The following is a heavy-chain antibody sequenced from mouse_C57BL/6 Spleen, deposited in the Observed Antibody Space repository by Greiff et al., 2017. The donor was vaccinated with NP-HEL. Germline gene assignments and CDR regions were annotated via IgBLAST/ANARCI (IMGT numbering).Heavy chain of an antibody. V-gene: IGHV1-52*01. CDR2: IDPSDSET. D-gene: IGHD1-1*01. J-gene: IGHJ1*03. CDR1: GYTFTSYW. CDR3: ARSHYYGSRYWYFDV. Sequence: QVQLQQSGAELVRPGSSVKLSCKASGYTFTSYWMHWVKQRPIQGLEWIGNIDPSDSETHYNQKFKDKATLTVDKSSSTAYMQLSSLTSEDSAVYYCARSHYYGSRYWYFDVWGTGTTVTVSS.